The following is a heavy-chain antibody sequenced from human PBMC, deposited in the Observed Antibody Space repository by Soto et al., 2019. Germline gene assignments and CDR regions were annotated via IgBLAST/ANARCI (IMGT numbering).Heavy chain of an antibody. Sequence: GASVKVSCKVSGYTLTELSMHWVRRAPGKGLEWMGGFDPEDGETIYAQKFQGRVTMTEDTSTDTAYMELSSLRSEDTAVYYCATDRPGSGSYQTWGQGTLVTVSS. CDR2: FDPEDGET. J-gene: IGHJ5*02. D-gene: IGHD3-10*01. V-gene: IGHV1-24*01. CDR3: ATDRPGSGSYQT. CDR1: GYTLTELS.